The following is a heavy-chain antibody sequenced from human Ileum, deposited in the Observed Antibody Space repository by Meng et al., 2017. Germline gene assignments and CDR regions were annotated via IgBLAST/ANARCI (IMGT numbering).Heavy chain of an antibody. V-gene: IGHV3-48*03. CDR1: GFTFSSYE. CDR3: ARVGFTLHPTYFDY. D-gene: IGHD1-26*01. Sequence: GESLKISCAASGFTFSSYEMNWVRQAPGKGLEWVSYISSSGSTIYYADSVKGRFTISRDNAKNSLYLQMNSLRAEDTAVYYRARVGFTLHPTYFDYWGQGTLVTVSS. J-gene: IGHJ4*02. CDR2: ISSSGSTI.